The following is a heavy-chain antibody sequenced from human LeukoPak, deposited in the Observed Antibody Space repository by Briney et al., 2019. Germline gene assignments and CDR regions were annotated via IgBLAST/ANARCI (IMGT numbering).Heavy chain of an antibody. CDR1: GGSITSSSYY. CDR2: FYYSGST. D-gene: IGHD5-24*01. CDR3: ARGRRDGYNLEYFDK. V-gene: IGHV4-39*01. Sequence: SETLSLTCTVSGGSITSSSYYWGWGRQPPGEGLQWSGSFYYSGSTYYNPSLKSRVTIYVDTSKNQFSLKLSSVTAADTAVYYCARGRRDGYNLEYFDKWGQGTLVTVSS. J-gene: IGHJ4*02.